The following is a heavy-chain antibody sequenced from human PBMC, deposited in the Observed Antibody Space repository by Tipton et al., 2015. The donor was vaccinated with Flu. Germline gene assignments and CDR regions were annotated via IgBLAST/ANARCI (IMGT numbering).Heavy chain of an antibody. CDR1: GGSISSYY. J-gene: IGHJ5*02. D-gene: IGHD4/OR15-4a*01. Sequence: TLSLTCTVSGGSISSYYWSWIRQPPGKGLEYIGFIYYSGSTNYNPSLKSRVTISMDTSKNQFSLKLTSVTATDTAVYYCARYARVLGPWGQGTLVTVSS. CDR3: ARYARVLGP. V-gene: IGHV4-59*08. CDR2: IYYSGST.